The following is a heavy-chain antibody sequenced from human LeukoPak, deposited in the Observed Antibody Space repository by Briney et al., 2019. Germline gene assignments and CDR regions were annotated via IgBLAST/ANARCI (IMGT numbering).Heavy chain of an antibody. CDR1: GGSISSYY. D-gene: IGHD4-17*01. CDR2: IYYSGST. V-gene: IGHV4-59*01. CDR3: AREAPVGLSEYGDYSAFDI. Sequence: SETLSLTCTVSGGSISSYYWSWIRQPPGKGLEWIGYIYYSGSTNYNPSLKSRVTISVDTSKNQFSLKLSSVTAADTAVYYCAREAPVGLSEYGDYSAFDIWGQGTMVTVSS. J-gene: IGHJ3*02.